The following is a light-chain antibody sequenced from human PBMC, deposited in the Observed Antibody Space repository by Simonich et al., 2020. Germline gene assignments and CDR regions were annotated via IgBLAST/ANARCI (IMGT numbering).Light chain of an antibody. Sequence: NFMLTQPHSVSESPGKTVTISCTRSRGSIASNYVQWYQQRPGSAPTTVIHEDNQRPSGVPDRFSGSIDSSSNSASLTISGLKTEDEADYYCQSYDSSYWVFGGGTKLTVL. CDR3: QSYDSSYWV. J-gene: IGLJ3*02. V-gene: IGLV6-57*03. CDR1: RGSIASNY. CDR2: EDN.